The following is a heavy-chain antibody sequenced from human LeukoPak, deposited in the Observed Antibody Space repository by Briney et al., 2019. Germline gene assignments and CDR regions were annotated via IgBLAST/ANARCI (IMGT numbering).Heavy chain of an antibody. CDR2: TNSGGTTT. CDR3: AKQSYARSLGE. D-gene: IGHD3-10*02. J-gene: IGHJ4*02. CDR1: GFPFSDFS. V-gene: IGHV3-23*01. Sequence: PGGSLRLSCATSGFPFSDFSMTWVRQAPGKGLEWISTTNSGGTTTYYAESVKGCFTISRDNFKNALYPQMSSLRVEDTAIYYCAKQSYARSLGEGGPGTLVTVSS.